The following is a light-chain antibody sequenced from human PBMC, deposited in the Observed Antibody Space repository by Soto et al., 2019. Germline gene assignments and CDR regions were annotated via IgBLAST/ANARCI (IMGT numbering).Light chain of an antibody. V-gene: IGKV3-20*01. CDR2: GAS. CDR1: QSVSIND. J-gene: IGKJ1*01. CDR3: QQYGRSPWT. Sequence: EIVLTQSPGTLSLSPGERATLSCRASQSVSINDLAWYQQKPGQAPRLLIYGASIRATGIPDRFSGSGSGTDFTLTISRLEPDDFAVYYCQQYGRSPWTFGQGTKVEVQ.